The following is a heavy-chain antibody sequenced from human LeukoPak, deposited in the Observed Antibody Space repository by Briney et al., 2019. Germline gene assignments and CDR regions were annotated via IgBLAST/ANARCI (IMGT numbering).Heavy chain of an antibody. CDR1: GFSFRDFA. Sequence: GGSLRLSCATSGFSFRDFAMTWVRQAPGKGLEWVSTVSGTGDDTYYSDTVKGRFTMSRDNSENTLDLQMNSLRVEDTAVYYCAKILRPVTSFPQFFFFGMDVWGKGATVTVSS. D-gene: IGHD4-17*01. CDR3: AKILRPVTSFPQFFFFGMDV. V-gene: IGHV3-23*01. CDR2: VSGTGDDT. J-gene: IGHJ6*04.